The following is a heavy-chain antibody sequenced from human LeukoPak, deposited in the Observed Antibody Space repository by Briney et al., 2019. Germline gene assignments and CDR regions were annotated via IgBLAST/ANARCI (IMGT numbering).Heavy chain of an antibody. J-gene: IGHJ4*02. D-gene: IGHD6-19*01. CDR1: GFTFSSYE. V-gene: IGHV3-48*03. CDR2: ISSSGSTI. Sequence: GGSVRLSCAASGFTFSSYEMNWIRQAPGKGLEWVSYISSSGSTIYYADSVKGRFTISRDNAKNSLYLQMNSLRAEDTAVYYCAREFSRVAGYDYWGQGTLVTVSS. CDR3: AREFSRVAGYDY.